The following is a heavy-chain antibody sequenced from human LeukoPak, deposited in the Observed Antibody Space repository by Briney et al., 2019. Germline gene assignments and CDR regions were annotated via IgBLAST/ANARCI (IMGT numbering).Heavy chain of an antibody. J-gene: IGHJ4*02. CDR1: GFTFSSYG. Sequence: GGSLRLSCAASGFTFSSYGLHWVRQAPGKGLEWVAFIRYDGNNKYNSDFVKGRFTISRDDSKNTLYLHMNSLRPEDTAVYYCAKQGANGGANFDYWGQGTLVTVSS. CDR2: IRYDGNNK. V-gene: IGHV3-30*02. D-gene: IGHD2-21*01. CDR3: AKQGANGGANFDY.